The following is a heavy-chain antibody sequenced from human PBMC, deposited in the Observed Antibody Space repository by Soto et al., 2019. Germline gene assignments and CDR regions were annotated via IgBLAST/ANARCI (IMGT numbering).Heavy chain of an antibody. J-gene: IGHJ4*02. CDR1: GGSISSSIYY. D-gene: IGHD6-6*01. Sequence: QLQLQESGPGLVKPSETLSLTCTVSGGSISSSIYYWGWIRQPPGRGLEWIGIIDYSGTTYYNPSLQSRLTMSVDTSKNHFSLNLSSVTAADTAVYYCARRTGSSPYYFDYWGQGALVTVSS. CDR2: IDYSGTT. CDR3: ARRTGSSPYYFDY. V-gene: IGHV4-39*02.